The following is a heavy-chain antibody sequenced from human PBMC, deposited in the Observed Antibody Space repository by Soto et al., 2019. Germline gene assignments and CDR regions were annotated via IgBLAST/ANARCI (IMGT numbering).Heavy chain of an antibody. CDR1: GYTFTSYG. V-gene: IGHV1-18*01. CDR2: ISAYNGNT. CDR3: AIATLPAVVPADTEYNWSAP. J-gene: IGHJ5*02. Sequence: QVQLVQSGAEVKKPGASVKVSCKASGYTFTSYGISWVRQAPGQGLEWMGWISAYNGNTNYAQKLQGRVTMTTDTSTSPAYMELRSLRSDATSVYYCAIATLPAVVPADTEYNWSAPGGKGTLVTVSS. D-gene: IGHD2-2*01.